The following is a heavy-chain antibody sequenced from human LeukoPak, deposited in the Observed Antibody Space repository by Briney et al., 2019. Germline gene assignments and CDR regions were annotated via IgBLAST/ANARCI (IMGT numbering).Heavy chain of an antibody. V-gene: IGHV4-61*01. J-gene: IGHJ4*02. Sequence: SETLSLTCTVSGGSVSSGSYYWSWIRQPPGTGLEWIGYIYYSGSTNYNPSLKSRVTISVDTSKNQFSLKLSSVTAADTAVYYCARAGYCSGGSCYSGRFDYWGQGTLVTVSS. D-gene: IGHD2-15*01. CDR2: IYYSGST. CDR1: GGSVSSGSYY. CDR3: ARAGYCSGGSCYSGRFDY.